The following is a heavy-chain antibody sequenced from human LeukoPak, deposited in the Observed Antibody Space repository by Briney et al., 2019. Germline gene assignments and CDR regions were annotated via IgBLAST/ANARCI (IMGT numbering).Heavy chain of an antibody. CDR3: ARGPRFGELLWHWFDP. J-gene: IGHJ5*02. CDR2: IYTSGTT. D-gene: IGHD3-10*01. V-gene: IGHV4-4*07. CDR1: GGSISIYY. Sequence: SETLSLTCTVSGGSISIYYWGWIRQPAGKGLEWIGRIYTSGTTHYNPSLKSRVTMSVDTSKNQFSLKLRSVTAADTAVYYCARGPRFGELLWHWFDPWGQGTLVTVSS.